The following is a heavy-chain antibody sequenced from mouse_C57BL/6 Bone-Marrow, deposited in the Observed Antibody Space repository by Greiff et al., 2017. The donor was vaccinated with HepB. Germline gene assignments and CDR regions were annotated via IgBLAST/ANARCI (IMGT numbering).Heavy chain of an antibody. D-gene: IGHD1-1*01. J-gene: IGHJ1*03. V-gene: IGHV1-9*01. CDR3: ARLSYYGSSYSYWYFDV. CDR2: ILPGSGST. CDR1: GYTFTGYW. Sequence: LVESGAELMKPGASVKLSCKATGYTFTGYWIEWVKQRPGHGLEWIGEILPGSGSTNYNEKFKGKATFSADTSSNTAYMQRSSLTTEDSAIYYCARLSYYGSSYSYWYFDVWGTGTTVTVSS.